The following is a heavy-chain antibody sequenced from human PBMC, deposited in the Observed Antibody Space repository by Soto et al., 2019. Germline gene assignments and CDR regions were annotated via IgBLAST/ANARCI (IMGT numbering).Heavy chain of an antibody. CDR1: GGTFSSYA. V-gene: IGHV1-69*01. Sequence: QVQLVQSGAEVKKPGSSVKVSCKASGGTFSSYAISWVRQAPGQGLEWMGGIIPIFGTANYAQTFQGRVTSTADESTSTAYMELSSLRSEATAVYYCARDRAGLLFGNYFDYWGQGTLVTVSS. CDR3: ARDRAGLLFGNYFDY. CDR2: IIPIFGTA. J-gene: IGHJ4*02. D-gene: IGHD2-21*02.